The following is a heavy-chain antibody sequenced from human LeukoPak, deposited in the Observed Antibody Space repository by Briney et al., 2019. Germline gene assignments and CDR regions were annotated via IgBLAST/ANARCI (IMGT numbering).Heavy chain of an antibody. J-gene: IGHJ4*02. V-gene: IGHV5-51*01. Sequence: GESLKISCKGSGYSFSNYWIGWVRQMPGKDLEWMGIIYPGNSDTTYSPSFQGQVTISADKSISTAYLQWSSLTASDTAMYYCASPFFRSGWYYFDYWGQGTLVTVSS. CDR2: IYPGNSDT. CDR3: ASPFFRSGWYYFDY. CDR1: GYSFSNYW. D-gene: IGHD6-19*01.